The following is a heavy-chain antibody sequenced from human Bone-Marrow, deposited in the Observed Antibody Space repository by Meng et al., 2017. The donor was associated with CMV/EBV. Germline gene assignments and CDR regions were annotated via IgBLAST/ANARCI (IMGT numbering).Heavy chain of an antibody. Sequence: GESLKISCAASGFTVSSNYMSKVRQAPGKGLEWVSVIYSGGSTYYADSVKGRFTISRDNSRITLYLQMKSLRAEDTAVYYCAIEWLNAFDIWGQGTIVTVSS. CDR1: GFTVSSNY. CDR2: IYSGGST. V-gene: IGHV3-53*01. CDR3: AIEWLNAFDI. J-gene: IGHJ3*02. D-gene: IGHD5-18*01.